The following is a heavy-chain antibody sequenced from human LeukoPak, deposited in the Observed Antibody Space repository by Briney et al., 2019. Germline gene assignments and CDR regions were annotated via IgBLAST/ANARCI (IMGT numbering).Heavy chain of an antibody. CDR2: ITSSSRYI. Sequence: PGGSLRLSCAASGFTFSRYSMNWVRQAPGKGLEWVSSITSSSRYIYYADSVKGRFTISRENGKNSLFLQMNSLRAEDTAVYYCARDLSSSSTAYLHHWGQGTLVTVSS. CDR3: ARDLSSSSTAYLHH. J-gene: IGHJ1*01. D-gene: IGHD6-6*01. CDR1: GFTFSRYS. V-gene: IGHV3-21*01.